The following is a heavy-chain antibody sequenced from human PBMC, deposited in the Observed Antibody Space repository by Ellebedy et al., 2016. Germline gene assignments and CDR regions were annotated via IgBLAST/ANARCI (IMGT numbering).Heavy chain of an antibody. V-gene: IGHV1-3*01. Sequence: ASVKVSCXASGYTFTSYAMHWVRQAPGQRLEWMGWINAGNGNTKYSQKFRGRVTITRDTSASTAYMELSSLRSEDTAVYYCARGSRGYSGYAIWGQGTLVTVSS. D-gene: IGHD5-12*01. CDR1: GYTFTSYA. J-gene: IGHJ4*02. CDR3: ARGSRGYSGYAI. CDR2: INAGNGNT.